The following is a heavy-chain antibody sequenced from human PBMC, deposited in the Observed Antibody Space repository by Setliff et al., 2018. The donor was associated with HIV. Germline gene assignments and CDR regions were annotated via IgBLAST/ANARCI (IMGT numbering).Heavy chain of an antibody. J-gene: IGHJ4*02. CDR3: ERGGQSSGYAIEY. D-gene: IGHD5-12*01. CDR1: GGSISSGNYY. Sequence: KPSETLSLTCSVSGGSISSGNYYWGWTRQPAGKGLEWIGHIYTDGTIKYNPSLKSRLTISLDTSKNQFPLKLNSVTAADTAVYYCERGGQSSGYAIEYWGRGTLVTVSS. CDR2: IYTDGTI. V-gene: IGHV4-61*09.